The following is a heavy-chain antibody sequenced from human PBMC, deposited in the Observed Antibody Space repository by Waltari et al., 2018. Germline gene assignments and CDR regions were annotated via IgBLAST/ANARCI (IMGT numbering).Heavy chain of an antibody. V-gene: IGHV4-59*01. Sequence: QVQLQESGPGLVKPSETLSLPCTVPFGSLHNSYRTWIRPPPGKGLEGIGFIYSRGTTNYTPPLKSRVTISIDTSKNQFSLNLSSVTAADTAVYYCARVSAAGGTRLFDYWGQGTLVTVSS. D-gene: IGHD6-13*01. J-gene: IGHJ4*02. CDR1: FGSLHNSY. CDR2: IYSRGTT. CDR3: ARVSAAGGTRLFDY.